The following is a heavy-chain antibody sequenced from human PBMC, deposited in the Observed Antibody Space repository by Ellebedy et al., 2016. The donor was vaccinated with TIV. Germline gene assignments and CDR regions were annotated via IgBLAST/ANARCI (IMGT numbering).Heavy chain of an antibody. CDR2: ISGSGGST. V-gene: IGHV3-23*01. CDR1: GFTFSSYA. CDR3: AKGGGGATSFFRDYGMDV. Sequence: GESLKISCAASGFTFSSYAMSWVRQAPGKGLEWVSAISGSGGSTYYADSVKGRFTISRDNSKNPLYLQMNSLRAEDTAVYYCAKGGGGATSFFRDYGMDVWGQGTTVTVSS. J-gene: IGHJ6*02. D-gene: IGHD1-26*01.